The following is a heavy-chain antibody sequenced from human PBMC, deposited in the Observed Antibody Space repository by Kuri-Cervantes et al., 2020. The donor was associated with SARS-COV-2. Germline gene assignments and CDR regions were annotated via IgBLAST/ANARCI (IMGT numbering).Heavy chain of an antibody. D-gene: IGHD6-13*01. CDR1: GGSFSGYY. Sequence: ESLKISCAVYGGSFSGYYWSWIRQPPGKGLEWIGEINHSGSINYNPSLKSRVTISVDTSKNQFSLKLSSVTAADTAVYYCASILGRPMNSSSWIIYYYYMDVWGKGTTVTVSS. J-gene: IGHJ6*03. CDR2: INHSGSI. V-gene: IGHV4-34*01. CDR3: ASILGRPMNSSSWIIYYYYMDV.